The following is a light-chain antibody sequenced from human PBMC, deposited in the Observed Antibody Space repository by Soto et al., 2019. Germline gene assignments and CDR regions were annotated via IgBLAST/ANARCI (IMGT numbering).Light chain of an antibody. CDR1: SGHITYA. Sequence: QTVVTQSPSASASLGASVKLTCTLSSGHITYAIAWHQQQPEKGPRYLMKLNSDGRHSKGDGIPDRFSGTSSGAERYLTISSRQSEDEAYYYCQTWGTGGDVVFGGGTKLTVL. J-gene: IGLJ2*01. CDR2: LNSDGRH. CDR3: QTWGTGGDVV. V-gene: IGLV4-69*01.